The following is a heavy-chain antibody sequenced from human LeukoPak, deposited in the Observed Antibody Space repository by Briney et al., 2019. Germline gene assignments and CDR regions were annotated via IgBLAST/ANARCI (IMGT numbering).Heavy chain of an antibody. Sequence: PGGSLRLSCVASGFSFSSYAMHWVRQAPGKGLEWVAVISYDGSNKYYADSVKGRFTISRDNAKNSLYLQMNSLRAEDTAVYYCATYGSGSTGAFDIWGQGTMVTVSS. CDR2: ISYDGSNK. CDR1: GFSFSSYA. D-gene: IGHD3-10*01. V-gene: IGHV3-30-3*01. J-gene: IGHJ3*02. CDR3: ATYGSGSTGAFDI.